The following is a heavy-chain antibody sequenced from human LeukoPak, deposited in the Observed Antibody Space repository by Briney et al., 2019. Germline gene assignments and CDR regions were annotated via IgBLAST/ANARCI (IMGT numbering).Heavy chain of an antibody. D-gene: IGHD4-17*01. CDR3: AKATSTYGDSDL. J-gene: IGHJ2*01. V-gene: IGHV3-9*01. Sequence: PGGSLRLSCAASGFTFDDYAMYWVRQAPGKGLEWVSGITWNSGRIGYADSVQGRFTISRDNAKNSLYLQMNSLRPEDTALYYCAKATSTYGDSDLWGRGTLVTVSS. CDR1: GFTFDDYA. CDR2: ITWNSGRI.